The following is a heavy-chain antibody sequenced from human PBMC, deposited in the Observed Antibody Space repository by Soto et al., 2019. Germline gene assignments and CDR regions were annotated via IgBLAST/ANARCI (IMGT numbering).Heavy chain of an antibody. J-gene: IGHJ5*02. Sequence: SETLSLTCSVSGDSTTSDAYYWGWIRQPPGKGLEWLGSIYYSGYTYYNPSLKSRVTISVDRSRNQFSLNLRSVTAADTAVYYCVSGTSFYDGWTGYYVDRWFDPWGQGTLVTVSS. D-gene: IGHD3-3*01. V-gene: IGHV4-39*01. CDR3: VSGTSFYDGWTGYYVDRWFDP. CDR1: GDSTTSDAYY. CDR2: IYYSGYT.